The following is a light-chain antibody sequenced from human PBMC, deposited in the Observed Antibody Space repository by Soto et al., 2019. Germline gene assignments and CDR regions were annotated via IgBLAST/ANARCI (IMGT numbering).Light chain of an antibody. Sequence: IVMTQSPATVSVSTGDTATLSCRASQSFGTNLAWYQQTPGQAPKLLIYGASIRSTGVPDRFSGSGSGTEFTLTISSLRFEDVAVYYCQQYNNWPQTFGQGTKVEIK. J-gene: IGKJ1*01. V-gene: IGKV3-15*01. CDR1: QSFGTN. CDR3: QQYNNWPQT. CDR2: GAS.